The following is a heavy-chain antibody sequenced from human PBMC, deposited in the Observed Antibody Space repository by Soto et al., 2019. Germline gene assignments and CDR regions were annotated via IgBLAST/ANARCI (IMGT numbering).Heavy chain of an antibody. Sequence: QVQLVQSGAEVKKPGASVKVSCKTSGYTFNNYGISWVRQAPGQGLEWMGWISDYNGNTNYAQKFQGRVTMTTDTSPXTVYMVLTGLRSDDTAVYYCARDGYYDSGSYGMDVWGRGTTVTVSS. V-gene: IGHV1-18*01. CDR3: ARDGYYDSGSYGMDV. D-gene: IGHD3-10*01. CDR1: GYTFNNYG. CDR2: ISDYNGNT. J-gene: IGHJ6*02.